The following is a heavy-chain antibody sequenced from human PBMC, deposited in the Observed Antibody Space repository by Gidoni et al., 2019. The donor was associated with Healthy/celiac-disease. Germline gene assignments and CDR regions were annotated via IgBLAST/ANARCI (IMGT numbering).Heavy chain of an antibody. J-gene: IGHJ4*02. CDR2: ISGSGGST. Sequence: EVQLVASGGGLVQPGWSLRLSCAASGFTFSSYAMSWVRQAPGKGLEWVSAISGSGGSTYYADSVKGRFTISRDNSKNTLYLQMNSLRAEDTAVYYCAKDGSGSYYGRWYYFDYWGQGTLVTVSS. CDR3: AKDGSGSYYGRWYYFDY. V-gene: IGHV3-23*04. D-gene: IGHD3-10*01. CDR1: GFTFSSYA.